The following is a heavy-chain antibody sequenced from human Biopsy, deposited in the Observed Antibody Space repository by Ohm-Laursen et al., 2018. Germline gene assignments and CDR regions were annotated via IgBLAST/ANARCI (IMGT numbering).Heavy chain of an antibody. CDR2: IYYSVMT. CDR1: GDSVTIYY. CDR3: GRREVVITHDAFDT. J-gene: IGHJ3*02. D-gene: IGHD3-22*01. V-gene: IGHV4-59*08. Sequence: SDTLSLTWTVSGDSVTIYYWSWIRQPPGKGLEWIGHIYYSVMTNYNPSLQSRVSISVDTSRNQVSLTLSSVTAADTAVYYCGRREVVITHDAFDTWGQGTMVTVSS.